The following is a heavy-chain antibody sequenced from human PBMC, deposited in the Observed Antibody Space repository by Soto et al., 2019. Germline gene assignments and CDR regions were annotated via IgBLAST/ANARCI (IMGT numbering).Heavy chain of an antibody. CDR3: ARLIGYGWFDP. D-gene: IGHD5-18*01. Sequence: GGSLRLSCAASGFTFTNYLMSWVRQAPGKGLEWVANIKEDGSEKHYMDSVRGRFTISRDDAKNSLYLEVNSLRAEDTAVYYCARLIGYGWFDPWGQGTLVTVSS. CDR2: IKEDGSEK. V-gene: IGHV3-7*01. CDR1: GFTFTNYL. J-gene: IGHJ5*02.